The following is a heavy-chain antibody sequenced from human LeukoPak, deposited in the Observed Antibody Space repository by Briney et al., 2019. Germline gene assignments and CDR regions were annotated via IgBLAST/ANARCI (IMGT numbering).Heavy chain of an antibody. J-gene: IGHJ4*02. CDR3: ARDRGSGWYWFDY. V-gene: IGHV1-69*05. CDR2: IIPIFGTA. Sequence: GASVKVSCKASGGTFSTYAIVWVRQAPGQGLEWMGGIIPIFGTANYAQKFQGRVTITTDESTSTAYMELSSLRSEDTAVYYCARDRGSGWYWFDYWGQGTLVTVSS. CDR1: GGTFSTYA. D-gene: IGHD6-19*01.